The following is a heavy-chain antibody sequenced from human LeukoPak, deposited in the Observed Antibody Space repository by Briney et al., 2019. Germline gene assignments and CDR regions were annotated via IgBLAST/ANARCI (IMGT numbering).Heavy chain of an antibody. D-gene: IGHD6-13*01. Sequence: GGSLRLSCAASGFTFSSYGMLWVRQAPGKGLEWVAVIWYDGSNKYYADSVKGRFTISRDNSKNTLYLQMNSLRAEDTAVYYCVRDGIPTTDSSSWYYYYGMDVWGQGTTVTVSS. V-gene: IGHV3-33*01. CDR3: VRDGIPTTDSSSWYYYYGMDV. CDR2: IWYDGSNK. J-gene: IGHJ6*02. CDR1: GFTFSSYG.